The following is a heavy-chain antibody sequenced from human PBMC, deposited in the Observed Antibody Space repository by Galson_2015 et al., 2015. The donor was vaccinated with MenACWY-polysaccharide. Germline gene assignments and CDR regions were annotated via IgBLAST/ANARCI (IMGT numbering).Heavy chain of an antibody. CDR1: AFDFNKYV. Sequence: SLRLSCAASAFDFNKYVMNWVRQPPGKGLQWVSSITPTGGTPSYADSVRGRFTITRDNPKNTLYLQMNRLGAEDTAVYYCTSGQLRWYPFDYWGHGTLVTVAS. D-gene: IGHD6-13*01. V-gene: IGHV3-23*01. CDR3: TSGQLRWYPFDY. J-gene: IGHJ4*01. CDR2: ITPTGGTP.